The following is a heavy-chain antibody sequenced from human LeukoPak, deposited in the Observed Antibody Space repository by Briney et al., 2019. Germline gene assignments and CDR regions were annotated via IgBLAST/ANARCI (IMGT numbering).Heavy chain of an antibody. D-gene: IGHD5-24*01. J-gene: IGHJ3*02. V-gene: IGHV4-34*01. CDR3: ARGEGDGYSPVDAFDI. CDR2: IYYSGST. CDR1: GGSFSGYY. Sequence: SETLSLTCAVYGGSFSGYYWSWIRQPPGKGLEWIGSIYYSGSTYYNPSLKSRVTLSVDTSKNQFSLKLSSVTAADTAVYYCARGEGDGYSPVDAFDIWGQGTMVTVSS.